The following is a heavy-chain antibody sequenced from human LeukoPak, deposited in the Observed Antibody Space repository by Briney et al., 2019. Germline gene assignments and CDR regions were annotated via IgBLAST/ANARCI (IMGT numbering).Heavy chain of an antibody. CDR2: VYFSGST. J-gene: IGHJ4*02. V-gene: IGHV4-39*07. D-gene: IGHD1-26*01. Sequence: SETLSLTCSVSGGFSSTGNYFWGWIRQTPGQGLEWTGSVYFSGSTHLNPSLKSRVTISVDTSKNQFSLKLSSVTAADTAVYYCARLLRGVGTDYWGQGTLVTVSS. CDR3: ARLLRGVGTDY. CDR1: GGFSSTGNYF.